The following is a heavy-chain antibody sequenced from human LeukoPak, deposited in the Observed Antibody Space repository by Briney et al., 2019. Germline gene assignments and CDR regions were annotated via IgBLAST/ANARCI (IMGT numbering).Heavy chain of an antibody. D-gene: IGHD3-10*01. Sequence: ASVKVSCKASGYTFSNYGISWVRQAPGQGLEWIGWISMYNGNTNYAQKFQGRVTMNIDTMTADTSTSTAYMELRSLRSEDTAVYYCARGPVRRWFGELSTDWGQGTLVTVSS. CDR2: ISMYNGNT. V-gene: IGHV1-18*04. J-gene: IGHJ4*02. CDR1: GYTFSNYG. CDR3: ARGPVRRWFGELSTD.